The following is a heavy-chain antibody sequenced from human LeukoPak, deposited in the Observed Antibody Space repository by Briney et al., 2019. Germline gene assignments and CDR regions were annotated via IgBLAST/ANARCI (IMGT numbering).Heavy chain of an antibody. V-gene: IGHV3-23*01. J-gene: IGHJ4*02. CDR1: GFTFSSYA. CDR2: ISGSGGST. Sequence: PGGSLRLSCAASGFTFSSYAMSWVRQAPGKALEWVSAISGSGGSTYYADSVKGRFTISRDNSKNTLYLQMNSLRAEDTAVYYCAKDSLFADPTDYFDYWGQGTLVTVSS. CDR3: AKDSLFADPTDYFDY. D-gene: IGHD4-17*01.